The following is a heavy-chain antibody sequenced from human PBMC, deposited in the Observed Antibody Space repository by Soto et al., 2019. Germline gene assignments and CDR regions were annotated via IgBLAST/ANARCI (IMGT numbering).Heavy chain of an antibody. CDR1: GGSISSYY. Sequence: SETLSLTCTVSGGSISSYYWSWIRQPPGKGLEWIGYIYYSGSPNYNPSLKSRVTISVDTSKNQFSLKLSSVTAADTAVYYCVRGMGYCSSTSCYPWFDPWGQGTLVTVSS. CDR3: VRGMGYCSSTSCYPWFDP. J-gene: IGHJ5*02. CDR2: IYYSGSP. V-gene: IGHV4-59*01. D-gene: IGHD2-2*01.